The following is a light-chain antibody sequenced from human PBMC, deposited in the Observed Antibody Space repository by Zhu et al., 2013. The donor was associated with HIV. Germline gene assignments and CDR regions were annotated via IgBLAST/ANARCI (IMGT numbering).Light chain of an antibody. CDR3: QQSYSTPST. CDR1: QDIRNH. J-gene: IGKJ3*01. Sequence: DIQLTQSPSSLSASVGDRVTITCRASQDIRNHLGWYQQKPGKAPKLLIYAASTLESGVPSKFSASGSGTQFTLTISSLQPDDFVTYYCQQSYSTPSTFGPGTKVDMK. V-gene: IGKV1-17*01. CDR2: AAS.